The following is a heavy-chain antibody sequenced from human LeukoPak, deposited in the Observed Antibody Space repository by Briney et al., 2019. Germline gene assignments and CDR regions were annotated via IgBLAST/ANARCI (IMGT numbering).Heavy chain of an antibody. Sequence: SETLSLTCSVFGGSVSGYYWTWVRQPPGKGLEWLGYIYYSGSTNYNPSLKSRVTISVDTSKNQFSLKLSSVTAADTAVYYCARVRSGSYPRLDYWGQGTLVTVSS. CDR1: GGSVSGYY. V-gene: IGHV4-59*02. CDR3: ARVRSGSYPRLDY. D-gene: IGHD1-26*01. CDR2: IYYSGST. J-gene: IGHJ4*02.